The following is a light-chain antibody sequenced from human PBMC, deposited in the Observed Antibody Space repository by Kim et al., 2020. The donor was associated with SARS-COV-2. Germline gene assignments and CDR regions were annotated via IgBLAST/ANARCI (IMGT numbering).Light chain of an antibody. CDR1: QSGSTH. V-gene: IGKV3-15*01. J-gene: IGKJ1*01. Sequence: VSPGERVTLSCRASQSGSTHLAWYQQKPGQAPRLLIHGASTRATGVPATFSGRGSGTDFVLSIDNVQSDDIAVYYCQQYDNWPRTFGQGTKVEIK. CDR2: GAS. CDR3: QQYDNWPRT.